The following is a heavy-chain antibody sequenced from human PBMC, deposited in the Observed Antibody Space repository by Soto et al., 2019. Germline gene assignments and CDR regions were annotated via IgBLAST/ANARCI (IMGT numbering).Heavy chain of an antibody. V-gene: IGHV3-9*01. J-gene: IGHJ6*02. CDR1: GFTFDDYA. Sequence: LRLSCAPSGFTFDDYAMPLVRQAPGKCLEWLSGISWNSGIIVYADSVNGRFTISRDNDKNSLYLQMNSLRAEDTALYYCAKDIAMASPMYYYYGMDVWGQGTTVTGSS. CDR2: ISWNSGII. CDR3: AKDIAMASPMYYYYGMDV. D-gene: IGHD6-19*01.